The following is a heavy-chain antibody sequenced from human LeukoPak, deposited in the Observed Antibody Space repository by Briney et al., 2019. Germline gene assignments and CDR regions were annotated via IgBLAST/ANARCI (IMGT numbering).Heavy chain of an antibody. CDR3: TRDWSYSFDY. D-gene: IGHD3-10*01. J-gene: IGHJ4*02. CDR2: ISGSGSAM. CDR1: GFTFSSYT. Sequence: GGCLRLSCAASGFTFSSYTMNWVRQAPGKGPEWVSHISGSGSAMYYADSVKGRFTISRDNAKNSRYLQMNSLRDEDTALYYCTRDWSYSFDYWGQGTLVTVSS. V-gene: IGHV3-48*02.